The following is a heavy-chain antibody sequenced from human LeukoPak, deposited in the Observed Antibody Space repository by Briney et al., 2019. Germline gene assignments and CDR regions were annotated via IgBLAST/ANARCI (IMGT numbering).Heavy chain of an antibody. CDR1: GFTFSNYW. CDR2: INPSGSST. V-gene: IGHV3-74*01. Sequence: GGSLRLSCAASGFTFSNYWMHWVRQVPGKGLVWVSRINPSGSSTTYADSVKGRFTISRDNAKNMPYLQMDSLRAEDTGIYYCARSNQADDYWGQGTLVTVSS. J-gene: IGHJ4*02. D-gene: IGHD1-14*01. CDR3: ARSNQADDY.